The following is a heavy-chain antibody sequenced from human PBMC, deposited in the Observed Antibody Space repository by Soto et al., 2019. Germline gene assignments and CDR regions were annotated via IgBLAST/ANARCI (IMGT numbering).Heavy chain of an antibody. V-gene: IGHV1-69*04. CDR1: GGTFSSYT. J-gene: IGHJ3*02. D-gene: IGHD2-2*02. CDR3: ARDPIISPIDIVVVPAAIGNAFDI. Sequence: GASVKVSCKASGGTFSSYTISWVRQAPGQGLEWKGKIIPFLGIANYAQKFQGRVTITADKSTSTAYLELSSLRFEDTALYYCARDPIISPIDIVVVPAAIGNAFDIWGQGTMVTVSS. CDR2: IIPFLGIA.